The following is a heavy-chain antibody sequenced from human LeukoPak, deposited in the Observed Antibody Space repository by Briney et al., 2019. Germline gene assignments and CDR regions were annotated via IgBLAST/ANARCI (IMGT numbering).Heavy chain of an antibody. J-gene: IGHJ3*02. D-gene: IGHD5-18*01. CDR1: GGSISSGSYY. Sequence: PSETLSLTCTVSGGSISSGSYYWSWIRQPAGKGLERIGRIYTSGSTNYNPSLKSRVTISVDTSKNQFSLKLSSVTAADTAVYYCASVKPGRRYSYGYGALDIWGQGTMVTVSS. CDR3: ASVKPGRRYSYGYGALDI. CDR2: IYTSGST. V-gene: IGHV4-61*02.